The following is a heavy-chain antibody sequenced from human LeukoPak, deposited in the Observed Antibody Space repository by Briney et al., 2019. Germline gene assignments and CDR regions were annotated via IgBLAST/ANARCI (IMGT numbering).Heavy chain of an antibody. V-gene: IGHV3-48*03. D-gene: IGHD3-10*01. Sequence: GGSLRLSCAASGFTFSSYEMNWVRQAPGKGLEGVSYISSSGSTIYYADSVKGRFTISRDNAKNSLYPQMNSLRAEDTAVYYCARDQVVRGVIILSEHYFDYWGQGTLVTVSS. CDR2: ISSSGSTI. CDR1: GFTFSSYE. CDR3: ARDQVVRGVIILSEHYFDY. J-gene: IGHJ4*02.